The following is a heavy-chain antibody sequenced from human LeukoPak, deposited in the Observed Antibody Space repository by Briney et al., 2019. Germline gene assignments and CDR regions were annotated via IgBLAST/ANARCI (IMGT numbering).Heavy chain of an antibody. V-gene: IGHV4-39*01. CDR2: IYYSGST. Sequence: SETLSLTCTVSGGSISSSSYYWGWIRQPPGKGLEWIGSIYYSGSTYYNPSLKSRVTISVDTSKNQFSLKLSSVTAADTAVYYCARXVPXAMVLFGWFDPWGQGTLVTVSS. CDR1: GGSISSSSYY. CDR3: ARXVPXAMVLFGWFDP. D-gene: IGHD2-2*01. J-gene: IGHJ5*02.